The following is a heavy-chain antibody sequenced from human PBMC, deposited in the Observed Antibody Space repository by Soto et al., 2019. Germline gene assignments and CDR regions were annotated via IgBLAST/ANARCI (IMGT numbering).Heavy chain of an antibody. Sequence: QVQLVQSGAEVKKPGASVKVSCKASGYIFINHYIHWVRQAPGQGLEWMGIINPSGGSTNYLQKFQGRVTMTRDTSTSTVYMELSSLRSEDTAVYFCARADYYDSSGFYYDYWGQGTLVTVSS. D-gene: IGHD3-22*01. CDR2: INPSGGST. V-gene: IGHV1-46*01. CDR3: ARADYYDSSGFYYDY. J-gene: IGHJ4*02. CDR1: GYIFINHY.